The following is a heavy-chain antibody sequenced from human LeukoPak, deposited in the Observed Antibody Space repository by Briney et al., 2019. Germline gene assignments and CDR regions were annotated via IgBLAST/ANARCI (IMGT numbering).Heavy chain of an antibody. J-gene: IGHJ6*02. CDR1: GGSVSRTGYY. CDR3: ARAGRSYGPKRDVYYYGMDV. V-gene: IGHV4-61*08. Sequence: SETLSLTCTVSGGSVSRTGYYWSWIRQPPGKGLEWIGYIYFGETTAYSPSLKSRVTISVDTSKNQFSLKLSSVTAADTAVYYCARAGRSYGPKRDVYYYGMDVWGQGTTVTVSS. CDR2: IYFGETT. D-gene: IGHD5-18*01.